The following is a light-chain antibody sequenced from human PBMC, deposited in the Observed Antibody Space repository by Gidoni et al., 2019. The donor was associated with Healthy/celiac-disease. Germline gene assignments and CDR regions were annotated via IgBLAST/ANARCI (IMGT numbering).Light chain of an antibody. Sequence: DVVMTQSPLSLPVTLGQPASISCRSSQSLVHSDGNTYLNWFQQRPGQSPRRLIYKVSNRDSGVPDRFSGSGSGTDFTLKISRVEAEDVGVYYCMQGTHRRTFGQGTKLEIK. CDR2: KVS. J-gene: IGKJ2*01. CDR1: QSLVHSDGNTY. CDR3: MQGTHRRT. V-gene: IGKV2-30*02.